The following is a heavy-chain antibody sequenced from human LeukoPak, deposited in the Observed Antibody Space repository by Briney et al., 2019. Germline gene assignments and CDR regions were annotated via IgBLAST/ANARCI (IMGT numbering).Heavy chain of an antibody. CDR3: ARWRGLQSEFDC. V-gene: IGHV3-7*01. CDR1: GFTFSSHS. J-gene: IGHJ4*02. Sequence: GGSLRLSRAASGFTFSSHSMGWVRQAPGKGLECVATIGLDGAQKDFVDSVKGRFTLSSDNAKNSLFLEMNRLRVEDTALYCCARWRGLQSEFDCWGQGTLVTVSS. D-gene: IGHD5-24*01. CDR2: IGLDGAQK.